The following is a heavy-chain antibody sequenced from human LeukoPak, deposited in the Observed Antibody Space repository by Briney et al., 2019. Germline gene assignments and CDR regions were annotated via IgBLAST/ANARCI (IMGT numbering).Heavy chain of an antibody. CDR1: GGTFSSYA. V-gene: IGHV1-69*04. J-gene: IGHJ5*02. CDR2: IIPIIGIA. CDR3: ARDLGLGELLSALRGFRNWFDP. Sequence: SVKVSCKASGGTFSSYAISWVRQARGQGLEWMGRIIPIIGIANYAQKFQGRVTITADKSTSTAYMELSSLRSEDTAVYYCARDLGLGELLSALRGFRNWFDPWGQGTLVTVSS. D-gene: IGHD3-10*01.